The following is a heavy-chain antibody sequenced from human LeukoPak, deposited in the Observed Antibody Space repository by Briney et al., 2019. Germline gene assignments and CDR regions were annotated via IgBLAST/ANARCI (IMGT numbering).Heavy chain of an antibody. CDR3: VSFYETY. CDR2: INSDGSWT. Sequence: GGSLRLSCAASGNYWMHWVRQVPGRGLVWVSHINSDGSWTSYADSVKGRFTISKDNAKNTVYLQMNSLRAEDTAVYYCVSFYETYWGRGTLVTVSS. D-gene: IGHD2/OR15-2a*01. J-gene: IGHJ4*02. V-gene: IGHV3-74*01. CDR1: GNYW.